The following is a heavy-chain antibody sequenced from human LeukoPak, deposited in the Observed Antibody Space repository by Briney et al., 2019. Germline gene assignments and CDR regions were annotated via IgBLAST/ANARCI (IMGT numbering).Heavy chain of an antibody. Sequence: GGSLRLSCAASGFTFSSYSMNWVRQAPGKGLEWVSAISGSGGSTYYADSVKGRFTISRDNSKNTLYLQMNSLRAEDTAVYYCAKGAVYDSSGYYLHWGQGTLVTVSS. D-gene: IGHD3-22*01. CDR3: AKGAVYDSSGYYLH. CDR2: ISGSGGST. J-gene: IGHJ4*02. CDR1: GFTFSSYS. V-gene: IGHV3-23*01.